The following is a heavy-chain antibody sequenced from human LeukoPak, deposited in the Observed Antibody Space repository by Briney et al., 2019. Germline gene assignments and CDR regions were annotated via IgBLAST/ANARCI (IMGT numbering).Heavy chain of an antibody. J-gene: IGHJ5*02. CDR1: GFTFSSYD. V-gene: IGHV3-13*01. CDR2: IGTAGDT. Sequence: GGSLRLTCTASGFTFSSYDMHWVRRATGKGLEWVSAIGTAGDTYYPGSVKGRFTISRENAKNSLYLQMNSLRAGDTAVYYCARGPDCTNGVCYNNWFDPWGQGTLVTVSS. CDR3: ARGPDCTNGVCYNNWFDP. D-gene: IGHD2-8*01.